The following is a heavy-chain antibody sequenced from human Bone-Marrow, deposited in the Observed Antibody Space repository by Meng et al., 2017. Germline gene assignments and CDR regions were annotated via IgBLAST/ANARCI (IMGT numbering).Heavy chain of an antibody. CDR3: ARDIVERISMVRGIIITRDYSYYNMDV. D-gene: IGHD3-10*01. CDR2: ISYDGNKK. CDR1: GFTFSSYA. V-gene: IGHV3-30*01. Sequence: GESLKISCAASGFTFSSYAMHWVRQAPGKGLEWVAVISYDGNKKYYADSVKGRFTIFRDNSKNTLYLQMNSLRAEDTAMYYCARDIVERISMVRGIIITRDYSYYNMDVWGQGATVTVSS. J-gene: IGHJ6*02.